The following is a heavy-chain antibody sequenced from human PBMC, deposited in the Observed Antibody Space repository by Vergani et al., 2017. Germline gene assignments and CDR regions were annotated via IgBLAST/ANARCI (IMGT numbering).Heavy chain of an antibody. V-gene: IGHV4-39*01. CDR2: IYYSGST. CDR3: ARHSTVEWLVKLGWIDP. D-gene: IGHD6-19*01. J-gene: IGHJ5*02. CDR1: GASIRSSNYY. Sequence: QLQLQESGPGLVKPSATLSLTCSVSGASIRSSNYYWGWISQPPGKGLEWIASIYYSGSTYYSPSLKSRVTISVDTSKNQFSLKLSSVTAADTAVYFCARHSTVEWLVKLGWIDPWGQGILVTVSS.